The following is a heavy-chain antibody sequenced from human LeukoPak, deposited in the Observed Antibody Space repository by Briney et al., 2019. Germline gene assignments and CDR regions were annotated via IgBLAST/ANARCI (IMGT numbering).Heavy chain of an antibody. D-gene: IGHD5-18*01. CDR2: INPNSGGT. CDR1: GYTFTGYY. V-gene: IGHV1-2*02. Sequence: GASVKVSCKASGYTFTGYYMHWVRQAPGQGLEWMGWINPNSGGTNYAQKFQGRVTMTRDTSISTAYMELGSLRSDDTAVYYCARVEDTAMVGPYFDYWGQGTLVTVSS. CDR3: ARVEDTAMVGPYFDY. J-gene: IGHJ4*02.